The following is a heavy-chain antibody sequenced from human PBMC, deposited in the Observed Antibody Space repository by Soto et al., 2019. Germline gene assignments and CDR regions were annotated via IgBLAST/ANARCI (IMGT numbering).Heavy chain of an antibody. Sequence: QLQLQESGPGLVKPSETLSLTCTVSGGSISSSSYYWGWIRQPPGKGLEWIGNIYYSGSTYYNPSRKSRVTISVDTSKNQFSLKLSSVTAADTAVYHCARRGYGDYDVWFDPWGQGTLVTVSS. D-gene: IGHD4-17*01. CDR3: ARRGYGDYDVWFDP. V-gene: IGHV4-39*01. J-gene: IGHJ5*02. CDR1: GGSISSSSYY. CDR2: IYYSGST.